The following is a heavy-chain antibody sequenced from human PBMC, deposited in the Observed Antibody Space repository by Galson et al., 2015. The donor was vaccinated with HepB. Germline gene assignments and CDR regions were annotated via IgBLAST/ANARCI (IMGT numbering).Heavy chain of an antibody. CDR3: VVLWFGERVFDY. CDR1: GFTFSSYS. D-gene: IGHD3-10*01. J-gene: IGHJ4*02. Sequence: SLRLSCAASGFTFSSYSMNWVRQAPGKGLEWVSSISSSSSYIYYADSVKGRFTISRDNAKNSLYLQMNSLRAEDTAVYYCVVLWFGERVFDYWGQGTLVTVSS. V-gene: IGHV3-21*01. CDR2: ISSSSSYI.